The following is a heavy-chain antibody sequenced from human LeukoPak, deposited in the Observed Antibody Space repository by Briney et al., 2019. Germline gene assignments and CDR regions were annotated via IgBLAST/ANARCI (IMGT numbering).Heavy chain of an antibody. J-gene: IGHJ4*02. CDR3: ARLTPLRGVDY. Sequence: PSETLSLTCTVSGGSISSYYWSWIRQPPGKGLEWIGYIYYSGSTHYNPSLKSRVTISVDTSKNQFSLKLSSVTAADTAVYYCARLTPLRGVDYWGQGTLVTVSS. CDR2: IYYSGST. D-gene: IGHD3-10*01. CDR1: GGSISSYY. V-gene: IGHV4-59*01.